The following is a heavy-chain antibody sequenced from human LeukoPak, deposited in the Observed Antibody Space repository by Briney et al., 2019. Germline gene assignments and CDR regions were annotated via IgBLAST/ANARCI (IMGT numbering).Heavy chain of an antibody. V-gene: IGHV3-48*01. CDR1: GFTFRNDW. CDR3: ARDPDNYYDSSGSFDY. Sequence: GGSLRLSCATSGFTFRNDWVTWVRQAQGKGLEWVSYISSSSSTIYYADSVKGRFTISRDNAKNSLYLQMNSLRAEDTAVYYCARDPDNYYDSSGSFDYWGQGTLVTVSS. J-gene: IGHJ4*02. CDR2: ISSSSSTI. D-gene: IGHD3-22*01.